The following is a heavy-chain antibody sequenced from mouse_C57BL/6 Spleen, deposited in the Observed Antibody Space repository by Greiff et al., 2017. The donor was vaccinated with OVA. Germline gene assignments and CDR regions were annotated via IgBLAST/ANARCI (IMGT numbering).Heavy chain of an antibody. V-gene: IGHV1-26*01. D-gene: IGHD2-5*01. CDR3: ARKSNYGTDYYAMDY. CDR2: INPNNGGT. Sequence: VQLQQSGPELVKPGASVKISCKASGYTFTDYYMNWVKQSHGKSLEWIGDINPNNGGTSYNQKFKGKATLTVDKSSSTAYMELRSLTSEDSAVYYCARKSNYGTDYYAMDYWGQGTSVTVSS. J-gene: IGHJ4*01. CDR1: GYTFTDYY.